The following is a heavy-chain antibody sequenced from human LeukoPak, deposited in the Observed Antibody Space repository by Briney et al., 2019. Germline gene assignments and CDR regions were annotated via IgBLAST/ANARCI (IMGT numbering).Heavy chain of an antibody. CDR1: GFTFSDYY. Sequence: GGSLRLSCAASGFTFSDYYMSWIRQAPGKGLEWVSYISSSGSTIYYADSVKGRFTISRDNAKNSLYLQMNSLRAEDTAVYYCAGDPANAPQIRGFDYWGQGTLVTVSS. CDR2: ISSSGSTI. J-gene: IGHJ4*02. CDR3: AGDPANAPQIRGFDY. V-gene: IGHV3-11*04. D-gene: IGHD1-26*01.